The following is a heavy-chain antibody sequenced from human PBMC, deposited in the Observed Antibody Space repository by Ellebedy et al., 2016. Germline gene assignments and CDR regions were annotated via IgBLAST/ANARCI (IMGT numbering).Heavy chain of an antibody. CDR1: GFTFSDYH. Sequence: GGSLRLSCAASGFTFSDYHMDWVRQAPGKGLEWVGRIRQKSRGYSTEYAASVKGRFTISREDSKNSLYLQMDSLKTEETAVYYCGASAIGNIFDYWGQGALVAVSS. D-gene: IGHD1-26*01. V-gene: IGHV3-72*01. CDR3: GASAIGNIFDY. CDR2: IRQKSRGYST. J-gene: IGHJ4*02.